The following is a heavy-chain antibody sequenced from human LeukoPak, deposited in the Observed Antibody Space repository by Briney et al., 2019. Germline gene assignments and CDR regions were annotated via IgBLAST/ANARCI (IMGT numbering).Heavy chain of an antibody. Sequence: SQTLSLTFAISGDSVSSNRAAWNWIRQSPSRGLEWLGRTYYRSKWYNDYAISVKTRITINPDTSKNQFSLQLNSVTPEDTAVYYCARGPHSSGSDFDYWGQGTLVTVSS. CDR2: TYYRSKWYN. V-gene: IGHV6-1*01. J-gene: IGHJ4*02. D-gene: IGHD3-22*01. CDR3: ARGPHSSGSDFDY. CDR1: GDSVSSNRAA.